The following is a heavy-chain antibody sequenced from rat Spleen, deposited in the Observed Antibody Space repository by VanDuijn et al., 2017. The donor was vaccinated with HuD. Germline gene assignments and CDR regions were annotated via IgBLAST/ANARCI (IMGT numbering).Heavy chain of an antibody. CDR2: MRYDGDT. Sequence: QVQLKESGPGLVQPSQTLSLTCTVSGFSLTDYSVHWVRQPPGKGLEWMGRMRYDGDTYYNSALKSRLSISRDTSKSQVFLKLNILQTEDTAIYYCTTSGSSIDYWGQGVMVTVSS. CDR3: TTSGSSIDY. D-gene: IGHD5-1*01. CDR1: GFSLTDYS. J-gene: IGHJ2*01. V-gene: IGHV2S30*01.